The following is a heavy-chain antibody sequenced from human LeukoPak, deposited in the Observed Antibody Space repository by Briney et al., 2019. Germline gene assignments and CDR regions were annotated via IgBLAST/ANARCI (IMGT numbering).Heavy chain of an antibody. Sequence: SETLSLTCTVSGGSISSSSYYWGWIRQPPGKGLEWIGSIYYSGSTNYNPSLKSRVTISVDTSKNQFSLKLSSVTATDTAVYYCARGGPYYYDSSGYRWFDPWGQGTLVTVSS. CDR3: ARGGPYYYDSSGYRWFDP. CDR1: GGSISSSSYY. V-gene: IGHV4-39*07. J-gene: IGHJ5*02. D-gene: IGHD3-22*01. CDR2: IYYSGST.